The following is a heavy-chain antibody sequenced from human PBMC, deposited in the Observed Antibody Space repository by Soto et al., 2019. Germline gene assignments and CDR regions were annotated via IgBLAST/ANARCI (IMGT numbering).Heavy chain of an antibody. D-gene: IGHD3-3*01. CDR2: ISYSGST. Sequence: SETLSLTCTVAGGSINGDDYYCSWLRQPPGKGLEWLGYISYSGSTYYNPSLKSRIVISVDTSKNQFSLKLISVTAADTAVYYCAGAYDFWNGYYSAQYYFDFWGQGTLVTVSS. V-gene: IGHV4-30-4*01. J-gene: IGHJ4*02. CDR3: AGAYDFWNGYYSAQYYFDF. CDR1: GGSINGDDYY.